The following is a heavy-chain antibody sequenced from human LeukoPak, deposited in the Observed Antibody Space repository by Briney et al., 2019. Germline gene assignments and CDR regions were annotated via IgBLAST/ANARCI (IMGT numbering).Heavy chain of an antibody. Sequence: SETLSLTCTVSGGSISRYYWSWIRQPPGKGLEWIGYIDGRGSTNYNPSLKSRVTVSVDTSKNQFSLNLNSVTAADTAVYYCAREDVWGNNRPKGHFDYWGQGTLVTVSS. CDR1: GGSISRYY. CDR3: AREDVWGNNRPKGHFDY. CDR2: IDGRGST. V-gene: IGHV4-59*01. J-gene: IGHJ4*02. D-gene: IGHD3-16*02.